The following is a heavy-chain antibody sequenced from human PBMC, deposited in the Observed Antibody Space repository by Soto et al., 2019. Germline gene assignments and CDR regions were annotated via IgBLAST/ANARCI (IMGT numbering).Heavy chain of an antibody. CDR3: ARDLWGYCGTDCYPLDV. D-gene: IGHD2-21*02. Sequence: SETLSLTCTVSGGSISLYYWSWIRQPPGKGLEWIGYIYYSGNTTYNPSFKSRVTISVDTSKNQFSLKLNSVTAADTAVYYCARDLWGYCGTDCYPLDVWGQGTTVTVSS. CDR2: IYYSGNT. V-gene: IGHV4-59*01. CDR1: GGSISLYY. J-gene: IGHJ6*02.